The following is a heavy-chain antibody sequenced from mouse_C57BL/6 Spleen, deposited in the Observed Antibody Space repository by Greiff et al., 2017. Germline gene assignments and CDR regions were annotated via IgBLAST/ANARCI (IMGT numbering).Heavy chain of an antibody. CDR1: GYTFTDYE. CDR3: TRSELYAMDY. V-gene: IGHV1-15*01. CDR2: IDPETGGT. Sequence: QVQLQQSGAELVRPGASVTLSCKASGYTFTDYEMHWVKQTPVHGLDWIGAIDPETGGTAYNKKFKGKDILTADTSSSTAYMELRSLTSEDSAVYYCTRSELYAMDYWGQGTSVTVSS. J-gene: IGHJ4*01.